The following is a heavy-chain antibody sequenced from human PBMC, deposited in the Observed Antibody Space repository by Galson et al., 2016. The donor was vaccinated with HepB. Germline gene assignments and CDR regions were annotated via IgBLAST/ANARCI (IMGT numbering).Heavy chain of an antibody. V-gene: IGHV4-59*01. J-gene: IGHJ5*02. CDR3: ARGASSSSYGSRWFDP. D-gene: IGHD6-6*01. CDR2: IFYSGSA. CDR1: GGFIRSYY. Sequence: SETLSLTCTVSGGFIRSYYWSWIRQPPGKGLEWIGYIFYSGSANYNPSFMSRVTISVDSPKNQFSLKLSSVTAADTAVYFCARGASSSSYGSRWFDPWGQGILVTVSS.